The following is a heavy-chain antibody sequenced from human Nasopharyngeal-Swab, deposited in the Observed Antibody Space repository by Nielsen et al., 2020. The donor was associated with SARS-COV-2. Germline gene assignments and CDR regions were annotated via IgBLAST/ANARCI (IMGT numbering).Heavy chain of an antibody. Sequence: WIRQPPGKGLEWVAVISYDGSNKYYADSVKGRFTISRDNSKNTLHLQMNSLRAEDTAVYYCAKEEITFGGVIVMGIDYWGQGTLVTVSS. J-gene: IGHJ4*02. CDR3: AKEEITFGGVIVMGIDY. V-gene: IGHV3-30*18. CDR2: ISYDGSNK. D-gene: IGHD3-16*02.